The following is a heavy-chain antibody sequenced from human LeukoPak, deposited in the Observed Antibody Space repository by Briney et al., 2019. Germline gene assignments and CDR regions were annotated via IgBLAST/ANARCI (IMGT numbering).Heavy chain of an antibody. CDR1: GFTFSSYG. CDR3: AKVAYYYDSSGLGGHFDY. V-gene: IGHV3-30*18. Sequence: GRSLRLSCAASGFTFSSYGMHWVRQAPGKGLEWVAVISYDGSNKYYADSVKGRFTISRDNSKNTLYLQMNSLRAEDTAVYYCAKVAYYYDSSGLGGHFDYWGQGTLVTVSS. J-gene: IGHJ4*02. CDR2: ISYDGSNK. D-gene: IGHD3-22*01.